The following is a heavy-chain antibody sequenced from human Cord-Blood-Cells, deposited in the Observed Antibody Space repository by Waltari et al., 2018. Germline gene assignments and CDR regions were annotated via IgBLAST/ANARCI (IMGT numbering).Heavy chain of an antibody. D-gene: IGHD1-1*01. CDR3: ASRRRAFDI. CDR2: INHSGST. V-gene: IGHV4-34*01. CDR1: GGSFSGSY. Sequence: QVQLQQWGAGLLKPSETLSLTCAVSGGSFSGSYWSWIRQPPGKGLEWIGEINHSGSTNYNPSLKSRVTISVDTSKNQFSLKLSSVTAADTAVYYCASRRRAFDIWGQGTMVTVSS. J-gene: IGHJ3*02.